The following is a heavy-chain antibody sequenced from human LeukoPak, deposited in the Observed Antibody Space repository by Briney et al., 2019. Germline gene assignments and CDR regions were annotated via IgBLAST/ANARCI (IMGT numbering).Heavy chain of an antibody. V-gene: IGHV3-30*03. CDR3: ARVKLWLRHYYYGMDV. Sequence: PGRSLRLSCAASGFTFSSYGMHWVRQAPGKGLEWVAVISYDGSNKYYADSVKGRFTISRDNSKNTLYLQMNSLRAEDTAVYYCARVKLWLRHYYYGMDVWGKGTTVTVSS. J-gene: IGHJ6*04. D-gene: IGHD5-18*01. CDR2: ISYDGSNK. CDR1: GFTFSSYG.